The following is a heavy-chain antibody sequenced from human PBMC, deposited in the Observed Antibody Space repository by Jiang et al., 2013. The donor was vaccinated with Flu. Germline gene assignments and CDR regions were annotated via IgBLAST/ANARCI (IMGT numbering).Heavy chain of an antibody. V-gene: IGHV4-34*01. J-gene: IGHJ4*02. Sequence: LLKPSETLSLTCAVYGGSFSGYYWSWIRQPPGKGLEWIGEINHSGSTNYNPSLKSRVTISVDTSKNQFSLKLSSVTAADTAVYYCARGRYYYDSSGYPLDYWGQGTLVTVSS. CDR2: INHSGST. D-gene: IGHD3-22*01. CDR1: GGSFSGYY. CDR3: ARGRYYYDSSGYPLDY.